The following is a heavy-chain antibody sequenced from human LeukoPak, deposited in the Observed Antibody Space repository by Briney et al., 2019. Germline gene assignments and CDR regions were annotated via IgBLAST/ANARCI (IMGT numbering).Heavy chain of an antibody. V-gene: IGHV4-39*01. CDR2: IYYSGST. CDR3: ARGYDDY. J-gene: IGHJ4*02. Sequence: PSETLSLTCTVSGGSISSSSYYWGWIRQPPGKGLEWIGTIYYSGSTYYNPSLKSRVTISLDTSKNQFSLKLTSVTAADTAVYYCARGYDDYWGQGILVTVSS. D-gene: IGHD2-15*01. CDR1: GGSISSSSYY.